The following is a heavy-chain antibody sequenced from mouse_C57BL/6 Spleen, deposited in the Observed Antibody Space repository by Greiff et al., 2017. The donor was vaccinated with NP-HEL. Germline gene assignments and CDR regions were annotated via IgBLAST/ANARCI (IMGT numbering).Heavy chain of an antibody. J-gene: IGHJ1*03. Sequence: QVQLQQSGAELVKPGASVKISCKASGYAFSSYWMNWVKQRPGKGLEWIGQIYPGDGDTNYNGKFKGKATLTADKSSSTAYMQLSSLTSEASAVYFCARAGKGDWYFDVWGTGTTVTVSS. V-gene: IGHV1-80*01. CDR3: ARAGKGDWYFDV. CDR2: IYPGDGDT. CDR1: GYAFSSYW. D-gene: IGHD4-1*01.